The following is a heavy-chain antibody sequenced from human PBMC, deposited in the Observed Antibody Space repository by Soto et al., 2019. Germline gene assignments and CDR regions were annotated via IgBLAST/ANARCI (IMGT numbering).Heavy chain of an antibody. CDR1: EFTFSPYA. D-gene: IGHD3-3*01. CDR2: ISYDGNNQ. V-gene: IGHV3-30-3*01. Sequence: QVQLVESGGGVVQPGRSLRLSCAASEFTFSPYAMHWVRQAPGKGLEWVAVISYDGNNQYYADSVKGRFTISRDTAKNTLYLEMNSLRTEDTAIYFCAREIFTSPLPDRGMYVWGQGTTVIVSS. CDR3: AREIFTSPLPDRGMYV. J-gene: IGHJ6*02.